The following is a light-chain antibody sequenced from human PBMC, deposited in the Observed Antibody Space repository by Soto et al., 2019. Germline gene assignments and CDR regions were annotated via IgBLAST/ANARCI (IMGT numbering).Light chain of an antibody. CDR3: QQSYSTSIT. J-gene: IGKJ5*01. Sequence: IEMTQSPSSLSTTVGYRVTITCRASQSIGIYLNWYQQRPGKAPKLLIYSASNLQSGVPSSFSGSGSVTDFTLTISSLQPEDFATYYCQQSYSTSITFGQGTRLEIK. V-gene: IGKV1-39*01. CDR2: SAS. CDR1: QSIGIY.